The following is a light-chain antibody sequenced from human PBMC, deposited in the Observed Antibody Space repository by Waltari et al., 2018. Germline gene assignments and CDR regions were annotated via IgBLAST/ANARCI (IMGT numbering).Light chain of an antibody. CDR1: DSDIGAYNY. J-gene: IGLJ2*01. CDR3: SSYTRRNTVI. V-gene: IGLV2-14*03. CDR2: DVS. Sequence: QSALAPPASVSGSPGQSITIPCTGTDSDIGAYNYLSWYQQHPGIAPKLLLYDVSDRPSGVSDRFSGSKSGKTASLTISGLQPEDAADYYCSSYTRRNTVIFGGGTKLTVV.